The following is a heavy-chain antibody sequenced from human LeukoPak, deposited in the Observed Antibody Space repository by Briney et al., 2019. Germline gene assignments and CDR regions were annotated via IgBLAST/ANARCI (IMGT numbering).Heavy chain of an antibody. CDR2: ISSSGSTI. Sequence: GGSLRLSCAASGFTFSDYYMSWIRQAPGKGLEWVSYISSSGSTIYYADSVKGRFTISRDNAKNSLYLQMNSLRAEDTAVHYCARCSSTSCYYCYYYGMDVWGQGTTVTVSS. J-gene: IGHJ6*02. CDR1: GFTFSDYY. D-gene: IGHD2-2*01. V-gene: IGHV3-11*01. CDR3: ARCSSTSCYYCYYYGMDV.